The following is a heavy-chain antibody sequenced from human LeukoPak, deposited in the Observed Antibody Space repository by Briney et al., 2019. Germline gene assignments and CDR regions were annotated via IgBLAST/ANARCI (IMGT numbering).Heavy chain of an antibody. V-gene: IGHV4-39*07. D-gene: IGHD3-9*01. CDR2: IYYSGST. J-gene: IGHJ4*02. CDR1: GGSINGTSYY. Sequence: SETLSLTCTVSGGSINGTSYYWGWIRQPPGKGLEWIGTIYYSGSTLYNPSLKSRVTISVDTSRNQFSLKLNSVTAADTAVYYCARLNGILTAHASLDYWGQGTLVTVSS. CDR3: ARLNGILTAHASLDY.